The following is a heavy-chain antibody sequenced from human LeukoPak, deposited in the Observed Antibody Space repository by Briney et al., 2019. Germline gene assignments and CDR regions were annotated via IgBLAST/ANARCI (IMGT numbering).Heavy chain of an antibody. CDR1: GCDFSSFD. Sequence: ASVKVSCKASGCDFSSFDVNWVRQAPGQGLEWMGWVNPNSGNTGYAQKFQGRVTMTRDTSISTAYIELSNLRSEDTAVYYCARGTPYCSSASCYNYWGQGSLVTVSS. J-gene: IGHJ4*02. CDR3: ARGTPYCSSASCYNY. D-gene: IGHD2-2*02. CDR2: VNPNSGNT. V-gene: IGHV1-8*01.